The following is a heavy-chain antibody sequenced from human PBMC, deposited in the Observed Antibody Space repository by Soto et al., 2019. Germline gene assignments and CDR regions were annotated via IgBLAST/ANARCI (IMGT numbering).Heavy chain of an antibody. V-gene: IGHV3-23*01. CDR1: GFTFSSYA. Sequence: GGSLRPSCAASGFTFSSYAMSWVRQAPGKGLEWVSAISGSGGSTYYADSVKGRFTISRDNSKNTLYLQMNSLRAEDTAVYYCAKEPRDDSRSDYYFDYWGQGTLVTVSS. J-gene: IGHJ4*02. CDR3: AKEPRDDSRSDYYFDY. D-gene: IGHD3-22*01. CDR2: ISGSGGST.